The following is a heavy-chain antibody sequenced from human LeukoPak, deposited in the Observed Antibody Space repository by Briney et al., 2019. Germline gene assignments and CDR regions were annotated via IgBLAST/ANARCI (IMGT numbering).Heavy chain of an antibody. Sequence: SVKVSCKASGYTFTYRYLHWVRQAPGQALEWMGWITPFNGNTNYAQKFQDRVTITRDRSMSTAYMELSSLRSEDTAMYYCVALMRRDAFDIWAKGQWSPSLQ. V-gene: IGHV1-45*02. D-gene: IGHD2-8*01. CDR3: VALMRRDAFDI. J-gene: IGHJ3*02. CDR2: ITPFNGNT. CDR1: GYTFTYRY.